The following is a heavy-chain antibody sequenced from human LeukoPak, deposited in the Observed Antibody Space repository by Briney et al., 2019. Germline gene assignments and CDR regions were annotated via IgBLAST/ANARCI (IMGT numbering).Heavy chain of an antibody. V-gene: IGHV4-30-2*01. CDR1: GGSISSGGYS. CDR3: ARRLAAAGRNWYFDL. Sequence: SETLSLTCAVSGGSISSGGYSWSWIRQPPGKGLEWIGYIYHSGSTYYNPSLKSRVTISVDRSKNQFSLKLSSVTAADTAVYYCARRLAAAGRNWYFDLWGRGTLVTVPS. CDR2: IYHSGST. J-gene: IGHJ2*01. D-gene: IGHD6-13*01.